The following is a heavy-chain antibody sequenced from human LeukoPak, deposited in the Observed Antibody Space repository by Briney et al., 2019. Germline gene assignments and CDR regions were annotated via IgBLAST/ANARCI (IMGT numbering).Heavy chain of an antibody. CDR1: GFAFSSYW. V-gene: IGHV3-74*03. Sequence: PGGSLRLFCAASGFAFSSYWMHWVRQVPGKGLVWLSRINGDGSYTKYADSVKGRFTISRDNAQNTLFLQMNSLSAEDTAVYFCARDKSEYDSSGRGDYWGQGTLVTVSS. J-gene: IGHJ4*02. D-gene: IGHD3-22*01. CDR2: INGDGSYT. CDR3: ARDKSEYDSSGRGDY.